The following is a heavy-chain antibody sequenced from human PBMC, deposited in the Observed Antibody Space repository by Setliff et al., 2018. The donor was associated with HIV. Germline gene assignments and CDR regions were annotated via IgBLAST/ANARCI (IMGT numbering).Heavy chain of an antibody. V-gene: IGHV1-2*02. J-gene: IGHJ3*02. D-gene: IGHD3-9*01. Sequence: ASVKVSCKASGYTFTGYYMHWVRQAPGQGLEWMGWINPISGGTNYAQKFQGRVTMTRDTSISTAYMELSRLRSDDTAVYYCAENRSPSIFSAPTNAFDIWGQGTMVTVSS. CDR3: AENRSPSIFSAPTNAFDI. CDR1: GYTFTGYY. CDR2: INPISGGT.